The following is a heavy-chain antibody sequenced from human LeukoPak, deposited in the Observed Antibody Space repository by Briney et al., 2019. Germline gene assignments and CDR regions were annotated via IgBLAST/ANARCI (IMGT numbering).Heavy chain of an antibody. CDR3: ARETYYYDSSGYSDY. D-gene: IGHD3-22*01. V-gene: IGHV3-74*01. Sequence: PGGSLRLSCAASGFTFSSYWMHWVRQAPGKGLVWVSRINSDGSSTSYADSVKGRFTISRDNAKNSLYLQMNSLRAEDTAVYYCARETYYYDSSGYSDYWGQGTLVTVSS. J-gene: IGHJ4*02. CDR2: INSDGSST. CDR1: GFTFSSYW.